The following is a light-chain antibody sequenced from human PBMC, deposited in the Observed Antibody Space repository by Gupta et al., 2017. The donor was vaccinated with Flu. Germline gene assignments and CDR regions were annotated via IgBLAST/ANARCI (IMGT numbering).Light chain of an antibody. CDR1: SSNIGSNT. CDR2: SNN. CDR3: AAWDDSLNGHVV. Sequence: QSVLTQPPSASGTPGQRVTISCSGSSSNIGSNTVNWYQQLPGTAPKLLIYSNNQRHSGVPDRFSGSKSGTSASLAISGLQSEEEADYYCAAWDDSLNGHVVFGGGTKLTVL. J-gene: IGLJ2*01. V-gene: IGLV1-44*01.